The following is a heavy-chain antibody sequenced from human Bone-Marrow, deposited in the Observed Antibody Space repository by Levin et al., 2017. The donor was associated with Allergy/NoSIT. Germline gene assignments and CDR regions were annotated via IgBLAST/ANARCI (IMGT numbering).Heavy chain of an antibody. CDR1: GFTFTSFW. CDR2: IKQDGCET. CDR3: AREGGWGYHCGMDV. Sequence: GGSLRLSCAASGFTFTSFWMTWVRQAPGKGPEWVANIKQDGCETYYVDSVKGRFTISRDNAKNSVYLQMNSLRVDDTAVPYCAREGGWGYHCGMDVWGQGTTVTVSS. D-gene: IGHD3-16*02. V-gene: IGHV3-7*01. J-gene: IGHJ6*02.